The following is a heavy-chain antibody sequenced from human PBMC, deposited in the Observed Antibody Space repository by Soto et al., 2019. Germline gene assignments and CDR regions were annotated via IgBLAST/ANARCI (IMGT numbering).Heavy chain of an antibody. CDR2: MNQNGGEI. V-gene: IGHV3-7*05. CDR3: ASKRISYAMDV. Sequence: EVQLVESGGGLVQPGGSLRLSCTVSGFTFGDFWMTWVRQAPGKGLEWVANMNQNGGEIYYADSVRGRFVISRDNAKKSLFLQMNSLSAEDTGLYYCASKRISYAMDVWGQGTRLTVSS. CDR1: GFTFGDFW. D-gene: IGHD1-1*01. J-gene: IGHJ6*02.